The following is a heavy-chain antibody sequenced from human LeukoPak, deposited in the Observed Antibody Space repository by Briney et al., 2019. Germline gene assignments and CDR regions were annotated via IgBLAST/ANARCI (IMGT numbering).Heavy chain of an antibody. V-gene: IGHV4-34*01. CDR1: GGSFSGYY. J-gene: IGHJ5*02. D-gene: IGHD1-26*01. CDR2: INHSGST. CDR3: ARMGGYCGSYFVVGP. Sequence: SETLSLTCAVYGGSFSGYYWSWIRQPPGKGLEWIGEINHSGSTNYNPPLKSRVTISVDTSKNQFSLKLSSVTAADTAVYYCARMGGYCGSYFVVGPWGQGTLVTVSS.